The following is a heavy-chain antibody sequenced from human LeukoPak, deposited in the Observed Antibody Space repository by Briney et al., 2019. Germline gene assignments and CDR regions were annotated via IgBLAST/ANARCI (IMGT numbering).Heavy chain of an antibody. CDR3: ARDYYDSSGYYSNWFDP. D-gene: IGHD3-22*01. CDR2: IKLDGSAT. J-gene: IGHJ5*02. V-gene: IGHV3-7*01. CDR1: GFTFSSYG. Sequence: GGSLRLSCAASGFTFSSYGMSWVRQVPGKGPEWVADIKLDGSATYYLDSVRGRFTISRDNAKNSLYLQMNSLRAEDTAVYYCARDYYDSSGYYSNWFDPWGQGTLVTVSS.